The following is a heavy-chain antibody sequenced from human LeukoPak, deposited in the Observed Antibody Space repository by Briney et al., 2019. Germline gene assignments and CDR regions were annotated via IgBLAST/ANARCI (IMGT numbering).Heavy chain of an antibody. V-gene: IGHV4-4*07. CDR2: IYTSGST. CDR3: ARASHYSSSSGFAY. Sequence: PSETLSLTCTVSGGSISNYYWSWIRQPAGKGLEWIGRIYTSGSTNYNPSLKSRVTMSVDTSKNQFSLNLSSVTAADTAVYYCARASHYSSSSGFAYWGQGTLVTVSS. J-gene: IGHJ4*02. CDR1: GGSISNYY. D-gene: IGHD6-6*01.